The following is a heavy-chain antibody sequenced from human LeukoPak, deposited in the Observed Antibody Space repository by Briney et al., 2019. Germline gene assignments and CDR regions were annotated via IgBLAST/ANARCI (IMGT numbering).Heavy chain of an antibody. Sequence: SETLSLTCTVSGGSISSGGYYWSWIRQHPGKGLEWIGYIYYSGSTYYNPPLKSRVTISVDTSKNQFSLKLSSVTAADTAVYYCARGDYYDSSGITNWGQGTLVTVSS. D-gene: IGHD3-22*01. CDR2: IYYSGST. CDR3: ARGDYYDSSGITN. CDR1: GGSISSGGYY. J-gene: IGHJ4*02. V-gene: IGHV4-31*03.